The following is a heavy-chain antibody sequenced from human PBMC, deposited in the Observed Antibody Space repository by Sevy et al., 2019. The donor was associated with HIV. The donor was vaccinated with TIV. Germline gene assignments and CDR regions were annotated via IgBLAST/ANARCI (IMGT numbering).Heavy chain of an antibody. CDR1: GYRFTSYW. V-gene: IGHV5-51*01. J-gene: IGHJ4*02. D-gene: IGHD3-22*01. Sequence: GESLKISCKGSGYRFTSYWIGWVRQMPGKGLEWMGIVYPDDSDIRYSPSFQGQVTISADKSIHTAYLQWSSLKASDTAMYFCARRVYDSSGYPQYYFDYWGQGTLVTVSS. CDR3: ARRVYDSSGYPQYYFDY. CDR2: VYPDDSDI.